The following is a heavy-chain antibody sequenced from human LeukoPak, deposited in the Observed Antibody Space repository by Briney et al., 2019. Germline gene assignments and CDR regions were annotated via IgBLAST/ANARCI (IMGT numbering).Heavy chain of an antibody. Sequence: GGSLRLSCAASGFTFSSYAMHWVRQAPGKGLEWVAVISYDGSNKYYADSVKGRFTISRDNSKNTLYLQMDSLRAEDTAVYYCARDGLLGYFDYWGQGTLVTVSS. V-gene: IGHV3-30-3*01. CDR2: ISYDGSNK. J-gene: IGHJ4*02. CDR3: ARDGLLGYFDY. CDR1: GFTFSSYA.